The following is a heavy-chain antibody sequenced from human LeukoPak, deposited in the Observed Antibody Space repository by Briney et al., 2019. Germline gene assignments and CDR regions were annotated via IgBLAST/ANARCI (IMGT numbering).Heavy chain of an antibody. CDR3: ARAGYYYYYMDV. J-gene: IGHJ6*03. CDR1: GGSISSGSYY. Sequence: TSETLSLTCTVSGGSISSGSYYWSGIRQPAGKGLEWIGRIYTSGSTNYNPSLKSRVTISVDTSKNQFSLKLSSVTAADTAVYYCARAGYYYYYMDVWGKGTTVTVSS. CDR2: IYTSGST. V-gene: IGHV4-61*02.